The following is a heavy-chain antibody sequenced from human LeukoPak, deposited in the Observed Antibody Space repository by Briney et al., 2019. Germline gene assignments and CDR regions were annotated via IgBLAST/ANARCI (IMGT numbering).Heavy chain of an antibody. CDR1: GYTFSSYA. CDR2: INAGNGNT. V-gene: IGHV1-3*03. D-gene: IGHD1-26*01. J-gene: IGHJ4*02. Sequence: ASVKVSCKASGYTFSSYAMHWVRQAPGQRLEWMGWINAGNGNTKLSHEFQGRVTVTRDTSASTAYMELNSLRSEDMAVYYCAREGAYIGGSYPFDYWGQGTLVTVSS. CDR3: AREGAYIGGSYPFDY.